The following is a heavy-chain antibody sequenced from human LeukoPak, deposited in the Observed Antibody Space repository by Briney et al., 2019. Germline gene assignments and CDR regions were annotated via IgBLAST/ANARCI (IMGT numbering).Heavy chain of an antibody. CDR1: GFTFKNDA. D-gene: IGHD6-19*01. CDR3: ATYPGVAVNKYFQH. V-gene: IGHV3-23*01. CDR2: LSYTIST. Sequence: GGSLRLSCGASGFTFKNDALAGVRQAPGKGLEWGSALSYTISTYYADSVKGRVIISRENSKNTLYLQMNSLRVEDTAIYYCATYPGVAVNKYFQHWGQGTLLTVSS. J-gene: IGHJ1*01.